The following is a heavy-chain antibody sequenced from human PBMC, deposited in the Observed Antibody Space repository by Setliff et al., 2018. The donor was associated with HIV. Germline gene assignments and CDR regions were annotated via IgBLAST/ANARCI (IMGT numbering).Heavy chain of an antibody. CDR2: IYYSGSS. V-gene: IGHV4-31*03. CDR1: GDSVSSYNYY. D-gene: IGHD1-26*01. J-gene: IGHJ4*01. Sequence: LSLTCSVSGDSVSSYNYYWSWIRQHPGKGLEWIGYIYYSGSSYYNPSLKSRVIMSLDTSENQFSLKLSSVTAADTAVYYCASHLPPYSGNFDYWGHGTLVTV. CDR3: ASHLPPYSGNFDY.